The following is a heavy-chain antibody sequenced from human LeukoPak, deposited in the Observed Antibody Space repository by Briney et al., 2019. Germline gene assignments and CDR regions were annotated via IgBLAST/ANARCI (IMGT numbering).Heavy chain of an antibody. V-gene: IGHV1-69*13. CDR3: ARAVHYSPNSDY. D-gene: IGHD4-11*01. Sequence: GASVKVSCKASGGTFSSYAISWVRQAPGQGLEWMGGIIPIFGTANYAQKFQGRVTITADESTSTAYMELRSLRSDDTAVYYCARAVHYSPNSDYWGQGTLVTVSS. CDR1: GGTFSSYA. J-gene: IGHJ4*02. CDR2: IIPIFGTA.